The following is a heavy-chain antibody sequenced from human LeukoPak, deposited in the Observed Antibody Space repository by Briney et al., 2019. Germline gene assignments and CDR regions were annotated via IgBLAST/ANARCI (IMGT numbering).Heavy chain of an antibody. D-gene: IGHD6-19*01. CDR1: GGSISSYY. Sequence: SETLSLTCTVSGGSISSYYWSWIRQPPGKGLEWIGYIYYSGSTNYNPSLKSRVTISVDTSKNQFSLKLSSVTAADTAVYYCARASLYSSGGYDYWGQGTLVTVSS. J-gene: IGHJ4*02. CDR3: ARASLYSSGGYDY. CDR2: IYYSGST. V-gene: IGHV4-59*08.